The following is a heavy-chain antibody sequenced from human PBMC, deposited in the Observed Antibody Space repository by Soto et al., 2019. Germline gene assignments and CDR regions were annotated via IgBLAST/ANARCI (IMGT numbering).Heavy chain of an antibody. V-gene: IGHV1-69*12. D-gene: IGHD6-6*01. Sequence: QVQLVQSGAEVKKPGSSVKVSCKASGGTFSSYAISWVRQAPGQGLEWMGGIIPIFGTANYAQKFQGRVTITADESTSTAYMELSSLRSEDTAVYYCARGPIAARPGGYYYGMDVWGQGTTVTVSS. J-gene: IGHJ6*02. CDR1: GGTFSSYA. CDR2: IIPIFGTA. CDR3: ARGPIAARPGGYYYGMDV.